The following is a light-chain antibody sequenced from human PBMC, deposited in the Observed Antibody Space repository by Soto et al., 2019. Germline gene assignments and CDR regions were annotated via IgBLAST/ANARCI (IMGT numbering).Light chain of an antibody. J-gene: IGKJ5*01. V-gene: IGKV1-39*01. CDR1: QAISNY. CDR2: AAS. Sequence: DIQMTQSPSSLSASVGDRVTTTCRSSQAISNYVSWYQQEPRKAPRLLIYAASSLQSGVPSRFSGSGSGTDFTLTISSLQPEDFATYYCQQSYSTPITFGQGARLEIK. CDR3: QQSYSTPIT.